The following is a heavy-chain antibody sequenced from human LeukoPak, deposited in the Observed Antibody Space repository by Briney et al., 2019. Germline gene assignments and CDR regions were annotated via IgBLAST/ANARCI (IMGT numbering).Heavy chain of an antibody. J-gene: IGHJ4*02. V-gene: IGHV3-30*18. CDR3: AKGKSSGYYYFFDY. Sequence: PGGSLRLSCAASGFTFSSYGMHWVRQAPGNGLEWVAVISYDGSNKYYADSVKGRFTISRDNSKNTLYLQMNSLRTEDTAVYYCAKGKSSGYYYFFDYWGQGTLVTVSS. CDR2: ISYDGSNK. D-gene: IGHD3-22*01. CDR1: GFTFSSYG.